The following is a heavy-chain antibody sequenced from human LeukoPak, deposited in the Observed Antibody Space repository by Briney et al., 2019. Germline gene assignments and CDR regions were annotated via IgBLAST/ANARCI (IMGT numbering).Heavy chain of an antibody. V-gene: IGHV3-74*01. CDR1: GFTFSSYW. CDR2: IKSDGSST. J-gene: IGHJ5*02. Sequence: GGSLRLSCAASGFTFSSYWMHWVRQAPGKGLVWVSRIKSDGSSTNYADSVRGRFTISRDNAKNTLYLQMNSLRADDTAVYYCARVGGDDNGDYVNWFDPWGRGTLVTVSS. CDR3: ARVGGDDNGDYVNWFDP. D-gene: IGHD4-17*01.